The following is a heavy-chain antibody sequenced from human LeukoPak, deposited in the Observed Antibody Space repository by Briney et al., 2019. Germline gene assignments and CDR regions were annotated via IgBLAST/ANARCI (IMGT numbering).Heavy chain of an antibody. J-gene: IGHJ5*02. CDR1: GGSISSGGYS. V-gene: IGHV4-30-4*07. CDR2: IYYSGST. D-gene: IGHD2-15*01. CDR3: AKGYCSGGSCYNWFDP. Sequence: NPSETLSLACAVSGGSISSGGYSWSWIRQPPGKGLEWIGYIYYSGSTNYNPSLKSRVTISVDTSKNQFSLKLSSVTAADTAVYYCAKGYCSGGSCYNWFDPWGQGTLVTVSS.